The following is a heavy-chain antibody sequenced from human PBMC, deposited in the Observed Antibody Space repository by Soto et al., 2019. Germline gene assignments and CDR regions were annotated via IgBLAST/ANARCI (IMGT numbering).Heavy chain of an antibody. CDR2: ISAYNGNT. D-gene: IGHD1-26*01. J-gene: IGHJ5*02. V-gene: IGHV1-18*01. CDR1: GYTFTSYG. Sequence: QVQLVQSGAEVKKPGASVKVSCKASGYTFTSYGISWVRQAPGQGLEWMGWISAYNGNTNYAQKLQGRVTMTTNTSTSTAYTELRSLRSNDTAVYYCASARGSSYRFDPWGQGTLVTVSS. CDR3: ASARGSSYRFDP.